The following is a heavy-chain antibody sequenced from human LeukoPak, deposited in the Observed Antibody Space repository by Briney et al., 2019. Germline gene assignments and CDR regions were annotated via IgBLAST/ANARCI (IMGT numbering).Heavy chain of an antibody. CDR2: IYHSGST. CDR1: GYSISSGYY. Sequence: SETLSLTCTVSGYSISSGYYWGWIRQPPGKGLEWIGSIYHSGSTYYNPSLKSRVTISVDTSKNQISLKLSSVTAADTAVYYCARSVYSGSYYFDYWGQGTLVTVSS. V-gene: IGHV4-38-2*02. CDR3: ARSVYSGSYYFDY. D-gene: IGHD1-26*01. J-gene: IGHJ4*02.